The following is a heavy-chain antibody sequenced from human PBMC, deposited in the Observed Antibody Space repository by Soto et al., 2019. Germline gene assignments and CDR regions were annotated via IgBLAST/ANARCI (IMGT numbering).Heavy chain of an antibody. J-gene: IGHJ6*02. CDR3: ARDREPQGYYYYGMDV. CDR2: IYYSGNT. V-gene: IGHV4-59*01. D-gene: IGHD1-26*01. CDR1: GGSISSYY. Sequence: SETLSLTCTVSGGSISSYYWSWIRQPPGKGLEWIGYIYYSGNTNYNPSLKSRVTISVDTSKNQFSLKLSSVTAADTAVYYCARDREPQGYYYYGMDVWGQGTTVTVSS.